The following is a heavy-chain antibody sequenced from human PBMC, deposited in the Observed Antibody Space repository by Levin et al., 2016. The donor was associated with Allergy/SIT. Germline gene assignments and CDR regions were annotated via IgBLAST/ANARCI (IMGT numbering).Heavy chain of an antibody. V-gene: IGHV3-7*01. CDR1: GFTFSSYW. CDR3: ARDLDCGGDCPY. Sequence: GESLKISCAASGFTFSSYWMSWVRQAPGKGLEWVANIKQDGSEKYYVDSVKGRFTISRDNAKNSLYLQMNSLRAEDTAVYYCARDLDCGGDCPYWGQGTLVTVSS. D-gene: IGHD2-21*02. CDR2: IKQDGSEK. J-gene: IGHJ4*02.